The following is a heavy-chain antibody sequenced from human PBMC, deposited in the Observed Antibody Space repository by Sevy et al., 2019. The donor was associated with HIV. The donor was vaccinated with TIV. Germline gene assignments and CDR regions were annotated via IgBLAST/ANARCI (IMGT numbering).Heavy chain of an antibody. V-gene: IGHV3-33*01. CDR2: IWYDGSNK. CDR3: ARDMGGGRYDNYYYYYGMDV. J-gene: IGHJ6*02. CDR1: GFTFSSYG. D-gene: IGHD2-15*01. Sequence: GGSLRLSCAASGFTFSSYGIHWVRKAPAKGLDWVAVIWYDGSNKNYADSLKGRFTISKDNSKNTLYLQMNSLRAEDTAVYYCARDMGGGRYDNYYYYYGMDVWGQGTTVTVSS.